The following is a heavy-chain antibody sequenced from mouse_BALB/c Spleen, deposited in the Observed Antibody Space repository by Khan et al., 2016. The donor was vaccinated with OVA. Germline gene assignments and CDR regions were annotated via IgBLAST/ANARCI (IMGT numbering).Heavy chain of an antibody. V-gene: IGHV1S41*01. CDR3: ARSAYYGNSLYAMDY. CDR1: GYTFTSYW. J-gene: IGHJ4*01. Sequence: DLVKPGASVKLSCKASGYTFTSYWINWIKQRPGQGLEWIGRVSPGSGRPYYNEMFKGKATVTVDTSASTAYIQLNSLSSEDSAVSGDARSAYYGNSLYAMDYWGQGTPVTVSS. CDR2: VSPGSGRP. D-gene: IGHD1-1*01.